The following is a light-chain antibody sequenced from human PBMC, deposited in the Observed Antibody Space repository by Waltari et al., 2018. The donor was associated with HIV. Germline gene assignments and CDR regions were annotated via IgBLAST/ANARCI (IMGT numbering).Light chain of an antibody. J-gene: IGLJ2*01. CDR2: DVK. CDR3: CSYAGNYIFD. Sequence: QSDLTQPRSVSGSPGQSVTISCTGNSSDVGAYNFVSWYQQYPGKAPKLLIYDVKKRPSGVPDRFYGSKSDNTASLTISGLQAEDEADYYCCSYAGNYIFDFGGGTKLTVL. CDR1: SSDVGAYNF. V-gene: IGLV2-11*01.